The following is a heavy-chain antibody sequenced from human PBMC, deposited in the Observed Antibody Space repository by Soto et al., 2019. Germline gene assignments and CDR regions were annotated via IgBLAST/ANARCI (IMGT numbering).Heavy chain of an antibody. J-gene: IGHJ4*02. CDR1: GYTFSDYY. V-gene: IGHV3-11*01. Sequence: QVQLVESGGDLVKPGGSLRLSCAASGYTFSDYYMSWIRQAPGKGLEWISYIDTSGTKIYYADSVKGRITITRDNAKNSLYLEINSLGDEHTAVYYCASHYDMWSGYLSPVDYWGQGALVTVSS. CDR2: IDTSGTKI. D-gene: IGHD3-3*01. CDR3: ASHYDMWSGYLSPVDY.